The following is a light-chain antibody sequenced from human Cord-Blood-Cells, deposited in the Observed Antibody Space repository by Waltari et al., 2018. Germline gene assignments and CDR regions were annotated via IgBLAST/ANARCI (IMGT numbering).Light chain of an antibody. CDR3: QQSYSTPRT. CDR2: AAS. CDR1: QNIRSY. Sequence: DIQMTQSPSSLSASVGDRVTITCRASQNIRSYLNWYQQKPGKAPKLLIYAASSLQSVVPSRFSGSGSRTNFTLTISSLQPEDFATYYCQQSYSTPRTFGQGTKVEIK. V-gene: IGKV1-39*01. J-gene: IGKJ1*01.